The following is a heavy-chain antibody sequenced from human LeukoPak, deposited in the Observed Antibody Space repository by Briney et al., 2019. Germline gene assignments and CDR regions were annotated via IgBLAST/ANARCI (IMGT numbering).Heavy chain of an antibody. J-gene: IGHJ4*02. CDR2: IYSSGST. CDR3: ARGFVLGSTKTYYYDSSGYYGGYFDY. D-gene: IGHD3-22*01. V-gene: IGHV3-53*01. CDR1: GFTVSSNY. Sequence: GGSLRLSCAASGFTVSSNYMNWVRQAPGKGLEWVSVIYSSGSTSYADSVKGRFTISRDTSKNTLYLQMSSLRAEDTAVYYCARGFVLGSTKTYYYDSSGYYGGYFDYWGQGTLVTVSS.